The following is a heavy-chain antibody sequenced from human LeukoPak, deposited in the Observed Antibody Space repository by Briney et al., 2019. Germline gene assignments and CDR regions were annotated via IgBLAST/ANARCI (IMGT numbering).Heavy chain of an antibody. Sequence: ASVKVSCKASGGSFSSYAISWVRQAPGQGLECMGRINPNSGGTNYAQKFQGRVTMTRDTSISTAYMELSRLRSDDTAVYYCATSSEGGYSYGSDIDYWGQGTLVTVSS. D-gene: IGHD5-18*01. CDR1: GGSFSSYA. CDR3: ATSSEGGYSYGSDIDY. V-gene: IGHV1-2*06. CDR2: INPNSGGT. J-gene: IGHJ4*02.